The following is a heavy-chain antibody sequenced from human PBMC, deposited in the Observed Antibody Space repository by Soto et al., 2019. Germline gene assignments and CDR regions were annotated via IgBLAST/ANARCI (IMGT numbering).Heavy chain of an antibody. CDR1: GASISSYY. D-gene: IGHD3-16*01. V-gene: IGHV4-59*01. CDR2: IYNSGST. CDR3: ARDRWGSSDYYARDI. J-gene: IGHJ6*02. Sequence: PSETLSLTCTVSGASISSYYWTWIRQPPGKGLEWIRYIYNSGSTNYSPSLKSRVTISLDTSKNQFSLKLSSVTAADTAVYYCARDRWGSSDYYARDIWGQGTTVTVSS.